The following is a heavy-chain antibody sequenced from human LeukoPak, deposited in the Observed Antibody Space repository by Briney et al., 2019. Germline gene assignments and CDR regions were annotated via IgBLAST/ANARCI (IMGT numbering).Heavy chain of an antibody. CDR3: ARDFSGNYEHDY. CDR1: GYIFTRYG. V-gene: IGHV1-18*01. D-gene: IGHD3-10*01. CDR2: ISAYNGNT. Sequence: ASVKVSCKASGYIFTRYGISWVRQAPGQGLEWMGWISAYNGNTNYAQALQGRVTMTTDTSTTTACMELRSLTSDDTAVYYCARDFSGNYEHDYWGQGTLVTVSS. J-gene: IGHJ4*02.